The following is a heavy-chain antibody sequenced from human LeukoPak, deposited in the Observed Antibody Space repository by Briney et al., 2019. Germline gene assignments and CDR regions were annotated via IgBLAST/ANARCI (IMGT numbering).Heavy chain of an antibody. CDR3: ARPVGGSGASYHYYDSSGPFDY. V-gene: IGHV1-2*02. Sequence: GASVKVSCKASGYTFTGYYMHWVRQAPGQGLEWMGWINPNSGGTNYAQKFQGRVTMTRDTSISTAYMELSRLRSDDTAVYYCARPVGGSGASYHYYDSSGPFDYWGQGTLVTVSS. CDR2: INPNSGGT. D-gene: IGHD3-22*01. J-gene: IGHJ4*02. CDR1: GYTFTGYY.